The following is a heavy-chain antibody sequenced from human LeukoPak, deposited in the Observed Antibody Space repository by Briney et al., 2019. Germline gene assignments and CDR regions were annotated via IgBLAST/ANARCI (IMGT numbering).Heavy chain of an antibody. CDR2: IRNDGSNK. V-gene: IGHV3-30*02. CDR3: ARGKVVTATVDY. CDR1: GFTFSNAW. Sequence: GGSLRLSCAASGFTFSNAWMSWVRQAPGKGLEWVASIRNDGSNKYYADSVKGRFTISRDNSKNTLYLQMNSLRAEDTAVYYCARGKVVTATVDYWGQGTLVTVSS. J-gene: IGHJ4*02. D-gene: IGHD2-21*02.